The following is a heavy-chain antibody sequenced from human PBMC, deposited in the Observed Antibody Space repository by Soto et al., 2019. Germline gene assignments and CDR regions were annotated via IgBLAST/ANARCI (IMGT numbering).Heavy chain of an antibody. CDR1: GGSISSGDYY. J-gene: IGHJ4*02. CDR2: IYYSGST. V-gene: IGHV4-30-4*01. Sequence: QVQLQESGPGLVKPSQTLSLTCTVSGGSISSGDYYWSWIRQPPGKGLEWIGYIYYSGSTYYNPSLKSRVTISVDTSKNQFSLKLSSVTAADTAVYYCARASGYYDSSGYYYFDYWGQGTLVTVSS. D-gene: IGHD3-22*01. CDR3: ARASGYYDSSGYYYFDY.